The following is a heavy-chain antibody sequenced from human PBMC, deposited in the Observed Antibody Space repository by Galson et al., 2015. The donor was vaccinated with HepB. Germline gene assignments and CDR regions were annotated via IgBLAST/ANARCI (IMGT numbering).Heavy chain of an antibody. CDR2: ISGSGGST. J-gene: IGHJ4*02. Sequence: SLRLSCAASGFTFSSYAMSWVRQAPGKGLEWVSAISGSGGSTYYADSVKGRFTISRDNSKNTLYLQMNSLRAEDTAVYYCAKDVSPVTEYCASWGQGTLAAASS. CDR1: GFTFSSYA. CDR3: AKDVSPVTEYCAS. D-gene: IGHD4-17*01. V-gene: IGHV3-23*01.